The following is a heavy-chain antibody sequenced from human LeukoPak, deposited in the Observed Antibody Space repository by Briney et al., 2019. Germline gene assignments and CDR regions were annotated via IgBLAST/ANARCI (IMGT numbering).Heavy chain of an antibody. V-gene: IGHV3-23*01. J-gene: IGHJ4*02. D-gene: IGHD3-22*01. Sequence: GGSQRLSCAASGFTFSSYAMSWVRQAPGKGLEWVSAISGSGGSTYYADSVKGRFTISRDNSKNTLYLQMNSLRAEDTAVYYCATQDSMYYFDYWGQGTLVTVSS. CDR1: GFTFSSYA. CDR3: ATQDSMYYFDY. CDR2: ISGSGGST.